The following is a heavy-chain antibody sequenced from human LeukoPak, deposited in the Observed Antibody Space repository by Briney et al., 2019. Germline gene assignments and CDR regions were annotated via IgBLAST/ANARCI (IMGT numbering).Heavy chain of an antibody. Sequence: RAGGSLRLSCAASGFTFDDYGMSWVRQAPGKGLEWVSGINWNGGSTGYADSVKGRFTISRDNAKNSLYLQMNSLRAEDTALYYCARDGAVATIYYYYYMDVWGKGTTVTVSS. CDR1: GFTFDDYG. CDR3: ARDGAVATIYYYYYMDV. D-gene: IGHD5-12*01. J-gene: IGHJ6*03. CDR2: INWNGGST. V-gene: IGHV3-20*04.